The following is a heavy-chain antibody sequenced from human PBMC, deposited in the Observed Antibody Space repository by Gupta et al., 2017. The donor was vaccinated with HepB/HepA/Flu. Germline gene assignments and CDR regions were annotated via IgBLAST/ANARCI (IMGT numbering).Heavy chain of an antibody. CDR3: AKLVRIAALPPYYFDY. J-gene: IGHJ4*02. Sequence: EVQLLESGGGLVQPVGSLRLSCASSGFTFSSYAMSWVRQAPGKGLEWVSAISGSGGYTYYADSVKGRFTISRDNSKNTLYQQMNSLXAXDTAVYXCAKLVRIAALPPYYFDYWGQGTLVTVSS. CDR1: GFTFSSYA. CDR2: ISGSGGYT. V-gene: IGHV3-23*01. D-gene: IGHD6-13*01.